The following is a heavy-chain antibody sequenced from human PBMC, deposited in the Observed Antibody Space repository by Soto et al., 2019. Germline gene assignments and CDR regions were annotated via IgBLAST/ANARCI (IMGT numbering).Heavy chain of an antibody. CDR1: GYTFTVYY. CDR3: ARGLTPPEEKGQRGYSYGRPYYFDY. V-gene: IGHV1-2*04. CDR2: INPNSGGT. J-gene: IGHJ4*02. D-gene: IGHD5-18*01. Sequence: GASVKVSCKASGYTFTVYYMHWVLQAPLQWLEGMGCINPNSGGTNYAQKFQGWVTMTRDTSISTAYMELSRLRSDDTAVYYCARGLTPPEEKGQRGYSYGRPYYFDYWGQGTLVTVSS.